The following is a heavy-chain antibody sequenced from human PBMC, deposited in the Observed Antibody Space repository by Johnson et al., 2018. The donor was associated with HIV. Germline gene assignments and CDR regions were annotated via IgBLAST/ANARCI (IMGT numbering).Heavy chain of an antibody. CDR1: SSNY. CDR3: TRGSFTDDAFDV. CDR2: IYSGGST. J-gene: IGHJ3*01. D-gene: IGHD1-26*01. Sequence: EVQVVESGGGLVQPGGSLRLSCVGSSNYKSWVRQAPGKGLEWVSVIYSGGSTYYADSVKGRFTISRDTSKNMLYLQMNSLRPEDTAVYYCTRGSFTDDAFDVWGLGTMVTGSS. V-gene: IGHV3-66*02.